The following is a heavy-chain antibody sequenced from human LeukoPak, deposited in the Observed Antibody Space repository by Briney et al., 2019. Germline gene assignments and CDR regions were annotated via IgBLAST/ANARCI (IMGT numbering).Heavy chain of an antibody. CDR2: IYYSGTT. CDR1: GGSISSLTYY. J-gene: IGHJ4*02. Sequence: PSETLSLTCTVSGGSISSLTYYWDWIRQPPGKGLEWIASIYYSGTTYYSPSLKSRVAISVNRSNNQFSLRLSSVTAADTAVYFCTGYSAGWSSGGGYWGQGTVVTVSS. V-gene: IGHV4-39*01. D-gene: IGHD6-19*01. CDR3: TGYSAGWSSGGGY.